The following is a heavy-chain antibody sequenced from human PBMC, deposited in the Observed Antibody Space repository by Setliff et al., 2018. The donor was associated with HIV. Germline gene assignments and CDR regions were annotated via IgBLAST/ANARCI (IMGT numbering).Heavy chain of an antibody. V-gene: IGHV3-30*04. Sequence: GGSLRLSCAASGFTFSDYAVNWVRQPPGKGLEWVALISYDGTYKYYADSVKGRFTISRDNSKNTLYLQVNSLTPEDTAVYYCARRGYSHGWEYFYYYLDVWGEGTTVTVSS. D-gene: IGHD5-18*01. CDR2: ISYDGTYK. CDR3: ARRGYSHGWEYFYYYLDV. J-gene: IGHJ6*03. CDR1: GFTFSDYA.